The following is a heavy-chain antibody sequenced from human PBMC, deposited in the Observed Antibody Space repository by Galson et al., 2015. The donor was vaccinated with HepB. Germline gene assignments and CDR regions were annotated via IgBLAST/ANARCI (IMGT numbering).Heavy chain of an antibody. CDR3: ARVIAYSSGPGPKGFDY. D-gene: IGHD6-19*01. J-gene: IGHJ4*02. V-gene: IGHV1-18*04. CDR1: GYSFTSYW. CDR2: ISAYNGNT. Sequence: SGAEVKKPGESLKISCKGSGYSFTSYWIGWVRQMPGKGLEWMGWISAYNGNTNYAQKLQGRVTMTADTSTSTAYMELRSLSSDDTAVDYCARVIAYSSGPGPKGFDYWGQGTLVTVSS.